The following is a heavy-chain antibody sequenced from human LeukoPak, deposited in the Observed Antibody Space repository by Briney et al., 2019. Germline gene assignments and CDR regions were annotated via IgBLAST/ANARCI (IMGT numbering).Heavy chain of an antibody. CDR1: GGSVSSHSYY. D-gene: IGHD2-2*01. V-gene: IGHV4-61*01. J-gene: IGHJ6*02. CDR3: ARDQGHCSSTSCPYYYYYYGMDV. CDR2: IYYSGST. Sequence: SETLSLTCTVSGGSVSSHSYYWSWIRQPPGKGLEWIGYIYYSGSTNYNPSLKSRVTISVDTSKNQFSLKLSSVTAADTAVYYCARDQGHCSSTSCPYYYYYYGMDVWGQGTTVTVSS.